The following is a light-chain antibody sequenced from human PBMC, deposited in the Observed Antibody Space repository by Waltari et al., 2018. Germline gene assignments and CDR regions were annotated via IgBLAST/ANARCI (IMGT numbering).Light chain of an antibody. V-gene: IGLV2-23*01. Sequence: QSALTQPASVSGSPGQSITISCTGTSSDVGNYNLVSWYQQHPGKAPQLIICEGIKRPSGVSNRFSGSKFGNTASLTISGLQAEDEADYYCCSYAAYSPVLFGGGTKVTVL. CDR1: SSDVGNYNL. CDR3: CSYAAYSPVL. J-gene: IGLJ2*01. CDR2: EGI.